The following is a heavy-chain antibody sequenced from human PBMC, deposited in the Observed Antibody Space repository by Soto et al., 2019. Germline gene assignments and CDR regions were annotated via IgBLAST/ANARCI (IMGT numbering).Heavy chain of an antibody. CDR1: GYTFTSYA. Sequence: ASVKVSCKASGYTFTSYAMHWVRQAPGQRLEWMGWINAGNGNTKYSQKFQGRVTITRDTSASTAYMELSSLRSEDTAVYYCARDEYYYDSSGYWFDSWGQGTLVTVSS. V-gene: IGHV1-3*01. CDR3: ARDEYYYDSSGYWFDS. CDR2: INAGNGNT. D-gene: IGHD3-22*01. J-gene: IGHJ5*01.